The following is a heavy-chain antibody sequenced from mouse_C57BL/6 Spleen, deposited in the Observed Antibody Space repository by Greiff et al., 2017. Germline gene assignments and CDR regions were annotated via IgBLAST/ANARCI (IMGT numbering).Heavy chain of an antibody. V-gene: IGHV1-72*01. CDR2: IDPSSGGT. J-gene: IGHJ3*01. Sequence: QVQLQQPGAELVKPGASVKLSCKASGYAFTSSWMHWVKQRPGRGLEWIGRIDPSSGGTKYNAKFKSKATLTVDKPSSTAYMQLSSLTSEDSAVYYWARSLYDYDWFAYWGQGTLVTVSA. CDR3: ARSLYDYDWFAY. D-gene: IGHD2-4*01. CDR1: GYAFTSSW.